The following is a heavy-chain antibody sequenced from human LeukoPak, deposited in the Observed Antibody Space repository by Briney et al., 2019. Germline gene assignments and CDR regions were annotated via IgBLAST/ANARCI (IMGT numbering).Heavy chain of an antibody. D-gene: IGHD1-1*01. V-gene: IGHV3-48*03. Sequence: GGSLRLSCAASGFTFSSYEMNWVRQAPGKGLEWVSYISGSGSTIFYADSVKGRFTISRDNAKNSLYLQVNSLRVEDTAVYYCAREYPDNGDGWGYWGQGTLVTASS. CDR1: GFTFSSYE. J-gene: IGHJ4*02. CDR3: AREYPDNGDGWGY. CDR2: ISGSGSTI.